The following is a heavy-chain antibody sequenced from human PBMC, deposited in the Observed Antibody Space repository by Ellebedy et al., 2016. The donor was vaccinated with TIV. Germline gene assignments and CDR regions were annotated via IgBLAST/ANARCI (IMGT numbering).Heavy chain of an antibody. CDR1: GYMFTSRD. D-gene: IGHD3-10*01. V-gene: IGHV1-8*01. CDR3: TRGAGQTYGHDWFDP. CDR2: MNPKSGNA. Sequence: AASVKVSCKTSGYMFTSRDINWVRQATGQGPEWMGWMNPKSGNAGYAQKFQGRVSMTANTSTSTAYMELRSLISDDTAVYYCTRGAGQTYGHDWFDPWGQGTLVAVSS. J-gene: IGHJ5*02.